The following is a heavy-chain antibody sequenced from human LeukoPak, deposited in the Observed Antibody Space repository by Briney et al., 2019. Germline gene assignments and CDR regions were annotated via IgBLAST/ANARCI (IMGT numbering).Heavy chain of an antibody. CDR2: IYETGHT. D-gene: IGHD5-12*01. Sequence: SETLSLTCTVSGGSINNYYWSWIRQPPGKGLEWIAYIYETGHTGYDPSLKTRVTISLDTSKNQFSLKLNSVTAADTAVYYCARHFLRGGFDSWGQGTLVAVSS. V-gene: IGHV4-59*08. CDR1: GGSINNYY. J-gene: IGHJ4*02. CDR3: ARHFLRGGFDS.